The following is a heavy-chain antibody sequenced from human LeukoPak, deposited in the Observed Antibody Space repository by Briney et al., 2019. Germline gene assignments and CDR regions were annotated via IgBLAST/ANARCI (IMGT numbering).Heavy chain of an antibody. D-gene: IGHD6-13*01. CDR1: GGSFSGYY. J-gene: IGHJ4*02. V-gene: IGHV4-34*01. CDR3: AGPYSSSWYCFDY. Sequence: SETLSLTCAVYGGSFSGYYWSWIRQPPGKGLEWIGEINHSGSTNYNPSLKSRVTISVDTSKNQFSLKLSSVTAADTAVYYCAGPYSSSWYCFDYWGQGTLVTVSS. CDR2: INHSGST.